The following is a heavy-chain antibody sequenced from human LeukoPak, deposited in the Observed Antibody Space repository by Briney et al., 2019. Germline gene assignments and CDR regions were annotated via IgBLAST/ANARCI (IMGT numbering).Heavy chain of an antibody. CDR2: INPSGGST. CDR3: ARGSDSSGYYHLNWFDP. V-gene: IGHV1-46*01. J-gene: IGHJ5*02. CDR1: GYTFTNYY. Sequence: VASVKVSCKASGYTFTNYYIHWVRQAPGQGLEWMGIINPSGGSTSYAQKFQGRVTMTRDTSTSTVYMELSSLRSEDTAVYYCARGSDSSGYYHLNWFDPWGQGTLVTVSS. D-gene: IGHD3-22*01.